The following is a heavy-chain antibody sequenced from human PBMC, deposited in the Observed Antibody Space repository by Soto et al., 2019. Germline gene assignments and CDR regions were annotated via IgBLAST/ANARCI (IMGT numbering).Heavy chain of an antibody. Sequence: SETLSLTCTVSGGSISSSSYYWGWIRQPPGKGLEWIGSIYYSGSTYYNPSLKSRVTISVDTSKNQFSLKLSSVTAADTAVYYCARDSITGTTMSEFDPWGQGTLVTVSS. J-gene: IGHJ5*02. CDR2: IYYSGST. CDR3: ARDSITGTTMSEFDP. V-gene: IGHV4-39*01. D-gene: IGHD1-7*01. CDR1: GGSISSSSYY.